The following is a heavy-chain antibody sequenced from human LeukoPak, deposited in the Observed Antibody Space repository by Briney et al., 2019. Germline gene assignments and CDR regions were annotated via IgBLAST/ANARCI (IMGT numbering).Heavy chain of an antibody. CDR2: IKQDGSEK. CDR1: GFTFSSYA. Sequence: PGGSLRLSCAASGFTFSSYAMNWVRQAPGKGLEWVANIKQDGSEKYYVDSVKGRFTISRDNAKNSLYLQMNSLRAEDTAVYYCARVGYSSSWCYFDYWGQGTLVTVSS. V-gene: IGHV3-7*01. J-gene: IGHJ4*02. CDR3: ARVGYSSSWCYFDY. D-gene: IGHD6-13*01.